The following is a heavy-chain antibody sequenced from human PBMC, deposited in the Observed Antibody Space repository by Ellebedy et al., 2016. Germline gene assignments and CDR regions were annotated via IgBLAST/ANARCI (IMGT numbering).Heavy chain of an antibody. V-gene: IGHV1-18*04. D-gene: IGHD2-2*01. CDR1: GYTFTSYG. J-gene: IGHJ4*02. CDR3: ARVVSSLWVPFHY. Sequence: ASVKVSCKASGYTFTSYGISWVRQVPGQGLEWMGWISAYNGNINYAQKFQGRVTITTDTSTSTAYMELRSLRSDDTAVYYCARVVSSLWVPFHYWGQGTLVTVSS. CDR2: ISAYNGNI.